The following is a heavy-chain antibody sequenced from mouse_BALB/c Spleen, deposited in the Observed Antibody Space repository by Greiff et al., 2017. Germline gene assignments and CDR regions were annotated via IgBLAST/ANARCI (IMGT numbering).Heavy chain of an antibody. CDR2: ISSGGGST. J-gene: IGHJ2*01. D-gene: IGHD1-1*01. CDR3: ARRSSSHFDY. Sequence: EVQLQESGGGLVKPGGSLKLSCAASGFAFSSYDMSWVRQTPEKRLEWVAYISSGGGSTYYPDTVKGRFTISRDNAKNTLYLQMSSLKSEDTAMYYCARRSSSHFDYWGQGTTLTVSS. CDR1: GFAFSSYD. V-gene: IGHV5-12-1*01.